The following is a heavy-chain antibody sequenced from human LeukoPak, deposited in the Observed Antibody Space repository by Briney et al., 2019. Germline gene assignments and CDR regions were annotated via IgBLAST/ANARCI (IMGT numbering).Heavy chain of an antibody. V-gene: IGHV3-48*01. J-gene: IGHJ4*02. Sequence: GGSLRLSCAASGFTFSSYSMNWVRQAPGKGLEWVSYISSSSSTIYYADSVKGRFTISRDNAKNTLYLQMNSLRAEDTAVYYCAKDRSYYDSSGYIYYFDYWGQGTLVTVSS. CDR3: AKDRSYYDSSGYIYYFDY. D-gene: IGHD3-22*01. CDR2: ISSSSSTI. CDR1: GFTFSSYS.